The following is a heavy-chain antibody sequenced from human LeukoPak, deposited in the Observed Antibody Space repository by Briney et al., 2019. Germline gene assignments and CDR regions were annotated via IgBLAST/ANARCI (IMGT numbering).Heavy chain of an antibody. V-gene: IGHV3-21*01. CDR3: ARVGAKGGWYFDL. CDR1: GFTFSGYG. D-gene: IGHD3-10*01. Sequence: PGGSLRLSCAASGFTFSGYGMNWVRQAPGKGLKWVSSISSGGSYMYYADSLKGRFTISRDNAKNSLYLQMSSLRAEDTAVYYCARVGAKGGWYFDLWGRGTLVTVSS. CDR2: ISSGGSYM. J-gene: IGHJ2*01.